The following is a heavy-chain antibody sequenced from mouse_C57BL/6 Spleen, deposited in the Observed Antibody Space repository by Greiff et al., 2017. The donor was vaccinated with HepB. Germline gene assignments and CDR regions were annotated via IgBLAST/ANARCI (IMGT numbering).Heavy chain of an antibody. CDR1: GYTFTSYW. Sequence: QVQLQQPGAELVRPGSSVKLSCKASGYTFTSYWMHWVKQRPIQGLEWIGNIDPSDSETHYNQKFKDKATLTVDKSSSTAYMQLRSLTSEDSAVYYCAREGVRGFAYWGQGTLVTVSA. V-gene: IGHV1-52*01. CDR3: AREGVRGFAY. CDR2: IDPSDSET. J-gene: IGHJ3*01.